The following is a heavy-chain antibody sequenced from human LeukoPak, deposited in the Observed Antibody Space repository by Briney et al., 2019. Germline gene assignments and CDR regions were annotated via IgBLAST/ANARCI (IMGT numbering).Heavy chain of an antibody. CDR3: AREHLRSTISDP. D-gene: IGHD5/OR15-5a*01. CDR2: IYTSGST. V-gene: IGHV4-61*02. Sequence: SQTLSLTCTVSGGSISSGSYYWSWIRQPAGKGLEWIGRIYTSGSTNYNPSLKSRVTISVDTSKNQFSLKLSSVTAADTAVYYCAREHLRSTISDPWGQGTLVTVSS. J-gene: IGHJ5*02. CDR1: GGSISSGSYY.